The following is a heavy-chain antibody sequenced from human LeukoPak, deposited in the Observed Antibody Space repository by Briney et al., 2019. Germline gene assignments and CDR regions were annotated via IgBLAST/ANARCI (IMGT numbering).Heavy chain of an antibody. CDR1: GGSFRSYY. J-gene: IGHJ4*02. CDR2: INHSGTT. V-gene: IGHV4-34*01. Sequence: SETLSLTCAVYGGSFRSYYWSWIRQPPGKGLEWIGEINHSGTTNYNTSLKSRVTISADTSKNQFSLNLSSVTAADTAVYYCASSPKTYYDFWSGHTVASGDYWGQGTLVTGSS. D-gene: IGHD3-3*01. CDR3: ASSPKTYYDFWSGHTVASGDY.